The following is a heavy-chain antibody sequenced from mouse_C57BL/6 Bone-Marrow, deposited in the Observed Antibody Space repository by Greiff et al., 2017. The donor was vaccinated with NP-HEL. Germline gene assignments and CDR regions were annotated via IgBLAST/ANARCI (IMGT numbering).Heavy chain of an antibody. J-gene: IGHJ2*01. CDR3: ARLGGPADY. CDR1: GFTFSSYG. Sequence: EVMLVESGGDLVKPGGSLKLSCAASGFTFSSYGMSWVRQTPDKRLEWVATISSGGSYTYYPDSVKGRFTISRDNAKNTLYLQMSSLKSEDTAMYYCARLGGPADYWGQGTTLTVSS. V-gene: IGHV5-6*01. CDR2: ISSGGSYT.